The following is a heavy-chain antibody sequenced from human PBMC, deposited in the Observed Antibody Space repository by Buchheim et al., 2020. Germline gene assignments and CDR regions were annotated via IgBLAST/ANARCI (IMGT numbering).Heavy chain of an antibody. D-gene: IGHD3-3*01. V-gene: IGHV4-39*07. J-gene: IGHJ4*02. CDR3: ARGRSRGGIFGVVIIRGPHYFDY. CDR2: INHSGST. CDR1: GGSISSSSYY. Sequence: QLQLQESGPGLVKPSETLSLTCTVSGGSISSSSYYWSWIRQPPGKGLEWIAEINHSGSTNYNPSLKSRVTISVDTSKNQFSLKLSSVTAADTAVYYCARGRSRGGIFGVVIIRGPHYFDYWGQGTL.